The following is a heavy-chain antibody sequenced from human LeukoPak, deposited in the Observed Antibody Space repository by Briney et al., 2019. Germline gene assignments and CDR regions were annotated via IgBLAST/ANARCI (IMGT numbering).Heavy chain of an antibody. Sequence: SETLSLTCTVSGGSISSSSYYWGWIRQPPGKGLEWIGSIYYSGSTYYNPSLKSRVTISVDTSKNQFSLKLSSVTAADTAVYYCARGRCSSTSCYTRIWFDPWGQGTLVTVSS. CDR1: GGSISSSSYY. CDR2: IYYSGST. J-gene: IGHJ5*02. CDR3: ARGRCSSTSCYTRIWFDP. D-gene: IGHD2-2*02. V-gene: IGHV4-39*07.